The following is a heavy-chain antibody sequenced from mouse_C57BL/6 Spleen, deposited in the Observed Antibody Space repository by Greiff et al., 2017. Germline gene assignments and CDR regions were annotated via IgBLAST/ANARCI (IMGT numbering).Heavy chain of an antibody. J-gene: IGHJ1*03. CDR2: INPSTGGT. CDR3: ARGSRSWYFDV. D-gene: IGHD1-1*01. V-gene: IGHV1-42*01. Sequence: VQLQQSGPELVKPGASVKISCKASGYSFTGYYMNWVKQSPEKSLEWIGEINPSTGGTTYNQKFKAKATLTVDKSSSTAYMQLKSLTSEDSAVYYCARGSRSWYFDVWGTGTTVTVSS. CDR1: GYSFTGYY.